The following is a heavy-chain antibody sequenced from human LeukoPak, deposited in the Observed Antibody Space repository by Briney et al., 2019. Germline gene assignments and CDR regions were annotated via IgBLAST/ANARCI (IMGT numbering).Heavy chain of an antibody. Sequence: SETLSLTCTVSGGSINNYYWSWIRQPAGKGLEWIGRIYTSGSTNYNPSLKSRVTISVDTSKNQFSLKLSSVTAADTAVYYCARGEKDCSGGSCYGGGSWFDPWGQGTLVTVSS. CDR2: IYTSGST. D-gene: IGHD2-15*01. CDR3: ARGEKDCSGGSCYGGGSWFDP. V-gene: IGHV4-4*07. J-gene: IGHJ5*02. CDR1: GGSINNYY.